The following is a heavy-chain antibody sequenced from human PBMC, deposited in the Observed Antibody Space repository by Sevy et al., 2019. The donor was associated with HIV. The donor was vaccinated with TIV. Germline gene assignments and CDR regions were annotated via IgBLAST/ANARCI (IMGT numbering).Heavy chain of an antibody. CDR2: IYHSGSN. CDR3: ASSHITMVRGVSNYIDY. V-gene: IGHV4-30-2*01. CDR1: GGSICSGGYS. D-gene: IGHD3-10*01. J-gene: IGHJ4*02. Sequence: SETLSLTCAVSGGSICSGGYSWSWIRQPPGKGLEWIGYIYHSGSNYYNPSLKSRVTISVDRSKNQFSLKLSSVTAADTAVYYCASSHITMVRGVSNYIDYWGQGTLVTVSS.